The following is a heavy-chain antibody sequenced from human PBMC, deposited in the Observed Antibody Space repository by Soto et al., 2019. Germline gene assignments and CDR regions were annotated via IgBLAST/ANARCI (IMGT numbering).Heavy chain of an antibody. CDR1: GFTFTRYS. J-gene: IGHJ4*02. CDR3: ARESEDLTSNFDF. V-gene: IGHV3-21*06. CDR2: ISSTTNYI. Sequence: GGSLRLSCAASGFTFTRYSMNWVRQAPGKGLEWVSSISSTTNYIYYGDSMKGRFTISRDNAKNSLYLEMNSLRAEDTAVYYCARESEDLTSNFDFWGQGTLVTVSS.